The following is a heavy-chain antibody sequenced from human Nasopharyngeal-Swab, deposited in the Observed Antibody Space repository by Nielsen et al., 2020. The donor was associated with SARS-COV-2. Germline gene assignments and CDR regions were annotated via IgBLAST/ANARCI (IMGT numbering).Heavy chain of an antibody. CDR3: ARSGELRFLEWLNTRPDY. CDR1: GFTFSSYS. CDR2: ISSSSSYI. J-gene: IGHJ4*02. V-gene: IGHV3-21*01. D-gene: IGHD3-3*01. Sequence: GGSLRLSCAASGFTFSSYSMNWVRQAPGKGLEWVSSISSSSSYIYYADSVKGRFTISRDNAKNSLYLQMNNLRAEDTAVYYCARSGELRFLEWLNTRPDYWGQGTLVTSPQ.